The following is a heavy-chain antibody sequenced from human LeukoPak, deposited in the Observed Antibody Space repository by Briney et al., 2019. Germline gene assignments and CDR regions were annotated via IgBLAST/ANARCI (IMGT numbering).Heavy chain of an antibody. CDR3: ARKRRVGAPRPFDY. V-gene: IGHV4-34*01. CDR2: INHSGST. J-gene: IGHJ4*02. CDR1: GGSFSGYY. D-gene: IGHD1-26*01. Sequence: PSETLSLTCTVYGGSFSGYYWSWIRQPPGKGLEWIGEINHSGSTNYNPSLKSRVTISVDTSKNQFSLKLSSVTAADTAVYYCARKRRVGAPRPFDYWGQGTLVTVSS.